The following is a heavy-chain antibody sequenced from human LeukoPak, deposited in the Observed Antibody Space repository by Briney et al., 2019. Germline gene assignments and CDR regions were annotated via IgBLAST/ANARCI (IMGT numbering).Heavy chain of an antibody. CDR2: ISSSGSTI. CDR3: ARDLGGYYGMDV. D-gene: IGHD1-26*01. CDR1: GFTFSSYE. V-gene: IGHV3-48*03. Sequence: PGGSLRLSCAASGFTFSSYEMNWARQAPGKGLEWVSYISSSGSTIYYADSVKGRFTISRDNAKNSLYLQMNSLRAEDTAVYYCARDLGGYYGMDVWGQGTTVTVSS. J-gene: IGHJ6*02.